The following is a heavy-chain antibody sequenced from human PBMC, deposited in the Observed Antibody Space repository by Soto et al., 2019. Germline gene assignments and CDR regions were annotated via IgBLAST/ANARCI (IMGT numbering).Heavy chain of an antibody. Sequence: QVQLVQSGAEVKKPGASVKVSCKASGYTFASYDINWVRQATGQGLEWMGWMNPDSGNTGYAQNFQGRVTMTRNTSISTAYMELSSLRSEDTAVYYCAGEDSQLPPYGMDVWGQGTTVTVSS. V-gene: IGHV1-8*01. J-gene: IGHJ6*02. D-gene: IGHD2-2*01. CDR3: AGEDSQLPPYGMDV. CDR1: GYTFASYD. CDR2: MNPDSGNT.